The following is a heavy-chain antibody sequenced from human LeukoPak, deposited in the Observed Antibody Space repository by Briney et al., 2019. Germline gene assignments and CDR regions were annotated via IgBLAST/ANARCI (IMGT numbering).Heavy chain of an antibody. CDR3: ARVSAYYDSSGPGKKYYFDY. D-gene: IGHD3-22*01. V-gene: IGHV1-18*01. CDR1: GYTFTNYG. Sequence: GASVKVSRKTSGYTFTNYGITWVRQAPGQGLEWMGWINAYNGNTNYAQKLQGRVTMTTDTSTSTAYMELRSLRSDDTAVYYCARVSAYYDSSGPGKKYYFDYWGQGTLVTVSS. J-gene: IGHJ4*02. CDR2: INAYNGNT.